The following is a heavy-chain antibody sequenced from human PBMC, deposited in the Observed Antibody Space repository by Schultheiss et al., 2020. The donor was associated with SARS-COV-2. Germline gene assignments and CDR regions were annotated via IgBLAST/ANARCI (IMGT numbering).Heavy chain of an antibody. CDR2: INSDGSST. D-gene: IGHD5-12*01. Sequence: GESLKISCAASGFTFSSYWMHWVRQAPGKGLVWVSRINSDGSSTSYADSVKGRFTISRDNTKNTLYLQMNSLRAEDTAVYYCARYIVATRDYYYYYMDVWGKGTTVTVSS. V-gene: IGHV3-74*01. CDR3: ARYIVATRDYYYYYMDV. CDR1: GFTFSSYW. J-gene: IGHJ6*03.